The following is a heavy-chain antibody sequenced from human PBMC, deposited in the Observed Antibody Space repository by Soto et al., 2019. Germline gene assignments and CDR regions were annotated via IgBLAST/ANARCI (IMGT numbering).Heavy chain of an antibody. CDR3: ARDGLPDDFRSGGYWFDP. Sequence: QVHLVASGGGVVQPGRSLRLSCAASGFTFSTFALHWVRQAPGEGLEWVALISHDGRIEKYADSVKGRFTISRDNSKNTLYMQMDSLRLEDTGVYYCARDGLPDDFRSGGYWFDPWGQGAQVTVSS. V-gene: IGHV3-30-3*01. CDR1: GFTFSTFA. CDR2: ISHDGRIE. J-gene: IGHJ5*02. D-gene: IGHD3-3*01.